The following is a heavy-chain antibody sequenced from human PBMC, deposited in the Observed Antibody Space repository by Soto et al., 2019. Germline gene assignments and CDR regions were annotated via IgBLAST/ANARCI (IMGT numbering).Heavy chain of an antibody. CDR1: GFTFSSYA. CDR2: ISYDGSNK. V-gene: IGHV3-30-3*01. J-gene: IGHJ6*02. CDR3: ARDLGGYCSSTSCSTGFGEITRGMDV. D-gene: IGHD2-2*01. Sequence: LRLSCAASGFTFSSYAMHWVRQAPGKGLEWVAVISYDGSNKYYADSVKGRFTISRDNSKNTLYLQMNSLRAEDTAVYYCARDLGGYCSSTSCSTGFGEITRGMDVWGQGTTVTVSS.